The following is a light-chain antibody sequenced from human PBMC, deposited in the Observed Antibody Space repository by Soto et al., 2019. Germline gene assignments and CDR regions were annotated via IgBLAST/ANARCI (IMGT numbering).Light chain of an antibody. J-gene: IGLJ3*02. CDR2: LNSDGSH. CDR1: SGHNSYA. Sequence: QLVLTQPPSASASLGASVKLTCTLSSGHNSYAIAWHQQQPEKGPRYLMKLNSDGSHSKGDGIPDRFSGSSSGAERYLTISSLQSEYEPDYYCQTWSTDIRVFGGGTKLTVL. CDR3: QTWSTDIRV. V-gene: IGLV4-69*01.